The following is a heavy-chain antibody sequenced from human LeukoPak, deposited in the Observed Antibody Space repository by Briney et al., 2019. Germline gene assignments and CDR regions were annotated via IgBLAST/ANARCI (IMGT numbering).Heavy chain of an antibody. J-gene: IGHJ4*02. CDR1: GYTFTSYD. CDR2: FDPEDGET. V-gene: IGHV1-24*01. D-gene: IGHD6-6*01. CDR3: ATEVSSSHNY. Sequence: GASVKVSCKASGYTFTSYDINWVRQAPGKGLEWMGGFDPEDGETIYAQKFQGRVTMTEDTSTDTAYMELSSLRSEDTAVYYCATEVSSSHNYWGQGTLVTVSS.